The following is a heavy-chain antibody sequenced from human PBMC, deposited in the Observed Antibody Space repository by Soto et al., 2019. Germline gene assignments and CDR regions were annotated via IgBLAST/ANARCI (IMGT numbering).Heavy chain of an antibody. J-gene: IGHJ5*02. CDR2: INTNTGNP. CDR1: GYTFTSYA. CDR3: ARSIVVVPAASTPPNWFDP. Sequence: ASVKVSCKASGYTFTSYAMNWVRQAPGQGLEWMGWINTNTGNPTYAQGFTGRFVFSLDTSVSTAYLQICSLKAEDTAVYYCARSIVVVPAASTPPNWFDPWGQGTLVTVPQ. V-gene: IGHV7-4-1*01. D-gene: IGHD2-2*01.